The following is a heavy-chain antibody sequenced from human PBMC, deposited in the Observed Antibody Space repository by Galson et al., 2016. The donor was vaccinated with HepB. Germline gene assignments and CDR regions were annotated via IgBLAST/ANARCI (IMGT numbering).Heavy chain of an antibody. V-gene: IGHV4-4*02. CDR2: IFHTGGT. D-gene: IGHD5-18*01. Sequence: SETLSLTCAVSGGSISSSNWWSWVRQPPGKGLEWIGEIFHTGGTNYNPSLNSRVTISVDQSKNHVSLKLISVTAADTAIYYCASYLIQSWAGSDAFDTWGQGTMVTVSS. CDR1: GGSISSSNW. J-gene: IGHJ3*02. CDR3: ASYLIQSWAGSDAFDT.